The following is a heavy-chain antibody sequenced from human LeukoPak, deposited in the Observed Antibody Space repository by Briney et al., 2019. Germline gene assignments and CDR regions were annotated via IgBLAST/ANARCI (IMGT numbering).Heavy chain of an antibody. CDR2: INHSGST. CDR3: ARVAAGAGYSYGYYYMDV. CDR1: GGSLSGYY. J-gene: IGHJ6*03. V-gene: IGHV4-34*01. D-gene: IGHD5-18*01. Sequence: SETLSLTCAVYGGSLSGYYWSWIRQPPGKGLEWIGEINHSGSTNYNPPLKSRVTISVDTSKNQFSLKLSSVTAADTAVYYCARVAAGAGYSYGYYYMDVWGKGTTVTVSS.